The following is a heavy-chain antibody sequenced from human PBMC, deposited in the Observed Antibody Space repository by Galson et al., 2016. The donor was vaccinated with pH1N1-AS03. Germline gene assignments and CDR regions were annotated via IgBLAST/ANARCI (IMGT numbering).Heavy chain of an antibody. Sequence: SGAEVKKPGEPLKISCKASGYRFGTYWISWVRQLPGKGLEWMGRIDPRDSYTNYNPSFEGHVTISSDTSISTVYLQWSSLKSSDTAIYYCARHDVTAGADHWGQGTLVTVSS. J-gene: IGHJ4*02. D-gene: IGHD5-18*01. CDR3: ARHDVTAGADH. CDR2: IDPRDSYT. V-gene: IGHV5-10-1*01. CDR1: GYRFGTYW.